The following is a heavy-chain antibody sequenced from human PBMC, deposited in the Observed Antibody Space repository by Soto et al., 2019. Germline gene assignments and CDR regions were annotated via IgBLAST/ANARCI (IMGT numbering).Heavy chain of an antibody. V-gene: IGHV3-21*02. J-gene: IGHJ4*02. CDR2: ICSSSSCI. Sequence: EVQLVESGGGLVKPGGSLRLSCAGSGFTFSSFSMDWVRQAPGKGLEWVSSICSSSSCIYSADSVKGRFTISRDDSRNSLYLQMNSLRVEDTAVYYCARDTSGWARDYWGQGTLVTVSS. CDR3: ARDTSGWARDY. CDR1: GFTFSSFS. D-gene: IGHD6-19*01.